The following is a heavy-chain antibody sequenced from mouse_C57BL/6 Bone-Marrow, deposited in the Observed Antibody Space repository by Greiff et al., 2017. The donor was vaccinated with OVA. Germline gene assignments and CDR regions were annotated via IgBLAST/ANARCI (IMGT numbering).Heavy chain of an antibody. CDR1: GYSITSDY. CDR2: ISYSGST. V-gene: IGHV3-8*01. Sequence: EVMLVESGPGLAKPSQTLSLTCSVTGYSITSDYWNWIRKFPGNKLEYMGYISYSGSTYYNPSLKSRISITRDTSKNQYYLQLNSVTTEDTATYYCARRLYYYGSIYWYFDVWGTGTTVTVSS. CDR3: ARRLYYYGSIYWYFDV. D-gene: IGHD1-1*01. J-gene: IGHJ1*03.